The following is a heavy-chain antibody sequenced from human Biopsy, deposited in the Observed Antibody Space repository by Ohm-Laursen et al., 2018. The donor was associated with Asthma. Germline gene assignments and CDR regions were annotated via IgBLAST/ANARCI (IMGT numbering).Heavy chain of an antibody. CDR2: MSFDGRQT. V-gene: IGHV3-30*18. Sequence: SLRLSRAASGFSFNSYGMHWVRQAPGKGLEWVAVMSFDGRQTYYADSVKGRFTISRDNSKNTLYLQMNSLRAEDTAVYYCAKERYYDLWSGYPIWGQGTMVTVSS. CDR1: GFSFNSYG. CDR3: AKERYYDLWSGYPI. D-gene: IGHD3-3*01. J-gene: IGHJ3*02.